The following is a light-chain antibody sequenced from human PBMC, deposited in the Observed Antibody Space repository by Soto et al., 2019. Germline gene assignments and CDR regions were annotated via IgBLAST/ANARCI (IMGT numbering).Light chain of an antibody. Sequence: QSVLTQPPSVSGSPGQRVTISCTGSSSNIGAGYDVHWYQQLPGKAPKLLIYLNSNRPSGVPDRFSGSKSGASASLAITGLQAEDEADYYCQSSDSSLSGVVFGGGTKLTVL. CDR1: SSNIGAGYD. CDR2: LNS. CDR3: QSSDSSLSGVV. V-gene: IGLV1-40*01. J-gene: IGLJ2*01.